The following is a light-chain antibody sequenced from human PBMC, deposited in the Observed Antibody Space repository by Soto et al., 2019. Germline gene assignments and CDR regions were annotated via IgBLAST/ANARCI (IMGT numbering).Light chain of an antibody. J-gene: IGKJ1*01. CDR2: GAS. Sequence: EIVWTKSHGTLSLSPGERATLSCRASQSVSNNYLAWYQQKPGQAPRLLIYGASNRATGIPDRFSGSGSGTDFTLTISRLEPEDFAVHYCQQYGSSGTFGQGTKVDI. CDR3: QQYGSSGT. CDR1: QSVSNNY. V-gene: IGKV3-20*01.